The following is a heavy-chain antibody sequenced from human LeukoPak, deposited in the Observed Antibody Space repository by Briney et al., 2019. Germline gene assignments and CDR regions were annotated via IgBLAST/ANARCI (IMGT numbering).Heavy chain of an antibody. V-gene: IGHV4-59*02. CDR2: FYYSGST. J-gene: IGHJ4*02. Sequence: SETLSLTCTVSGGSVSSYYWSWIRQPPGKGLEWIGYFYYSGSTNYNPALKSRVTISVDTSKNQFSLKLSSVTAADTAVYYCARWSGSGSFDYWGQGTLVTVSS. D-gene: IGHD3-10*01. CDR1: GGSVSSYY. CDR3: ARWSGSGSFDY.